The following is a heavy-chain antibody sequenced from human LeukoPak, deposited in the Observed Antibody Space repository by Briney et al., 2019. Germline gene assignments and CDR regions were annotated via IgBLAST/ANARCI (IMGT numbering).Heavy chain of an antibody. J-gene: IGHJ5*02. CDR3: ARDSDWFDP. Sequence: SETLSLTCTVSGGSISNYYWSWIRQPPGKGLEWIGYIYYSGSTNYNPSLKSRVTISVDTSKKQFSLKLSSVTAADTAVYYCARDSDWFDPWGQGTLVTVSS. CDR2: IYYSGST. V-gene: IGHV4-59*01. CDR1: GGSISNYY. D-gene: IGHD3-10*01.